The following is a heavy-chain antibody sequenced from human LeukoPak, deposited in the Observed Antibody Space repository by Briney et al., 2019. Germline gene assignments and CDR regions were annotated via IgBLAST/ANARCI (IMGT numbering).Heavy chain of an antibody. CDR2: IYTSGST. CDR1: GGSISSYY. CDR3: ARHWGITIFGYLDY. Sequence: SEPLSLTCPVSGGSISSYYWSWIRQPPGKGLEWIGYIYTSGSTNYNPSLKSRVTISVDTSKNQFSLKLSSVTAADTAVYCCARHWGITIFGYLDYWGQGTLVTVSS. J-gene: IGHJ4*02. D-gene: IGHD3-3*01. V-gene: IGHV4-4*09.